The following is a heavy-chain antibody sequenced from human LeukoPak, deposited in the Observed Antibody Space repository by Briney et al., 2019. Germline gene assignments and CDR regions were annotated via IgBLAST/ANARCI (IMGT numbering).Heavy chain of an antibody. D-gene: IGHD6-19*01. Sequence: PGGSLRLSCAASGFTFSSYAMSWVRQAPGKGLEWVSAISGSGGSTYYAAPVKGRFTISRDNSTTTLYLQMNSLRAEDTAVYYCAKVIGRSGWSGPYFDYWGQGTLVTVSS. V-gene: IGHV3-23*01. J-gene: IGHJ4*02. CDR2: ISGSGGST. CDR1: GFTFSSYA. CDR3: AKVIGRSGWSGPYFDY.